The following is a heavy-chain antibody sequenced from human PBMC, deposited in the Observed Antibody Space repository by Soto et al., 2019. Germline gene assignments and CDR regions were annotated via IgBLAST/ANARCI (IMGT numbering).Heavy chain of an antibody. J-gene: IGHJ4*02. D-gene: IGHD1-26*01. CDR2: VHSRGTT. V-gene: IGHV4-59*01. Sequence: QVQLQESGPGLVRPSETLSLTCNVSGGSISSYYWNWIRQAPGKGLEWVGYVHSRGTTNYNPSLKSRVAISVDPAKNQFSLWLTSVTAADTAICFCASGSGDYFVLDSWGQGTLVTVSS. CDR1: GGSISSYY. CDR3: ASGSGDYFVLDS.